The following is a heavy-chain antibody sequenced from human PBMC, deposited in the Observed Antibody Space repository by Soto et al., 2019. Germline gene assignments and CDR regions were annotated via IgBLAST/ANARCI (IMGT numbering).Heavy chain of an antibody. V-gene: IGHV1-46*03. Sequence: ASVKVSCKASGYTFTSYYMHWVRQAPGQGLEWMGIINPSGGSTSYAQKFQGRVTMTRDTSTSTVYMELSSLRSEDTAVYYCGRVQLPGDFDYWGQGTLVTVSS. J-gene: IGHJ4*02. CDR3: GRVQLPGDFDY. D-gene: IGHD2-2*01. CDR2: INPSGGST. CDR1: GYTFTSYY.